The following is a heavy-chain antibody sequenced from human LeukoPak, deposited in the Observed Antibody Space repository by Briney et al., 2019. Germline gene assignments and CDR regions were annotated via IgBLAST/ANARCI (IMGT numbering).Heavy chain of an antibody. CDR2: IYPGYSDT. CDR3: ARLPGIVATIERYFDY. V-gene: IGHV5-51*01. CDR1: GYSFNSYR. J-gene: IGHJ4*02. D-gene: IGHD5-12*01. Sequence: GESLKISCQGSGYSFNSYRLGLVRQMPGKGLEWMGVIYPGYSDTRYSPSFQGQVTISADKSISTAYLQWSSLKASDTAMYYCARLPGIVATIERYFDYWGQGTLVTVSS.